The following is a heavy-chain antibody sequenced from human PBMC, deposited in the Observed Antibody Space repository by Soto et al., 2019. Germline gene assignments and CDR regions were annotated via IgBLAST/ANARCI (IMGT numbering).Heavy chain of an antibody. V-gene: IGHV4-31*03. Sequence: QVQLQESGPGLVKPSQTLSLTCTVSGGSISSGGYYWSWIRQHPGKGLEWIGYIYYSGSTYYNPSLKSRVTISVDTSKNQFSLKLSSVTAADTAVYYCARYPFQQQTIFGVVSPDGFDYWGQGTLVTVSS. CDR2: IYYSGST. D-gene: IGHD3-3*01. J-gene: IGHJ4*02. CDR1: GGSISSGGYY. CDR3: ARYPFQQQTIFGVVSPDGFDY.